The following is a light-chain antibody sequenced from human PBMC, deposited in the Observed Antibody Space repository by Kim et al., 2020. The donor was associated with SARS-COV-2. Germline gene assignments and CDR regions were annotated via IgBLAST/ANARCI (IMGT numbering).Light chain of an antibody. V-gene: IGKV3-20*01. CDR3: QQYGTSPYT. J-gene: IGKJ2*01. CDR2: GAS. CDR1: HSISGNY. Sequence: EIVLTQAPDTLSLSPGERATLSCRASHSISGNYLAWYQQKYGQAPRLLIFGASSWAPGVPDRFSGSGSGTDFTLTISGLESEDSAMYYCQQYGTSPYTFGQGTKVEI.